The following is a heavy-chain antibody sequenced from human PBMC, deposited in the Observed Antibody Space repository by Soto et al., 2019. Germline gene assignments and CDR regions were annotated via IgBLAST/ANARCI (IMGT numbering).Heavy chain of an antibody. CDR3: AKLTMGHGYKTF. J-gene: IGHJ4*02. CDR2: ISYDGSNK. CDR1: GFTFSSYG. Sequence: QVQLVESGGGVVQPGRSLRLSCAASGFTFSSYGMHWVRQAPGKGLEWVAVISYDGSNKYYADSVKGRFTISRDNSKNTLYLQMNSLRAEDTAVYYCAKLTMGHGYKTFWGQGTLVTVSS. V-gene: IGHV3-30*18. D-gene: IGHD5-12*01.